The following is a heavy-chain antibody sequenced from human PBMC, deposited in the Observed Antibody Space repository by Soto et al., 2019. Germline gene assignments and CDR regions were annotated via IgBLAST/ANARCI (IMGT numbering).Heavy chain of an antibody. D-gene: IGHD3-16*01. CDR1: GFTFSSYA. V-gene: IGHV3-30-3*01. CDR3: ARDLRATYYYGMDV. J-gene: IGHJ6*02. Sequence: GGSLRLSCATSGFTFSSYALHWVRQAPGKGLEWVAVISYDGINKYYADSVKGRFTISGDSSKNTMYLQMNGLRAEDTAVYYCARDLRATYYYGMDVWGQGTTVTVSS. CDR2: ISYDGINK.